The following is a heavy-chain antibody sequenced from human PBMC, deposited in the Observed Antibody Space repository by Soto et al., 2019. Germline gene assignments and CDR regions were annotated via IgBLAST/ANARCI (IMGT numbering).Heavy chain of an antibody. D-gene: IGHD6-13*01. J-gene: IGHJ3*02. CDR1: GFTFNIYG. Sequence: QVHLVESGGGVVQPGRSLRLSCAVSGFTFNIYGMYWVRQTPGKGPEWVAVISDDGSDKYYADSVKGRFTISRDNSKNTLYLQMHSPRVEDTAIYYCAKDQTHAGDIWGQGTMVTVSS. CDR2: ISDDGSDK. CDR3: AKDQTHAGDI. V-gene: IGHV3-30*18.